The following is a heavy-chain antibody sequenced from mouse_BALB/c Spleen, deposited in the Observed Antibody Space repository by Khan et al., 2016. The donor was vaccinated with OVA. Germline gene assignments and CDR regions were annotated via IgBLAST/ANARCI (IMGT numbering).Heavy chain of an antibody. D-gene: IGHD1-1*01. CDR3: ARSFLYGSSTWVGY. CDR2: IDPSDNYT. Sequence: QVQLQQSGAELVKPGASVKLSCKASGYPLTSYWLHWVKQRPGQGLEWIGEIDPSDNYTNYNQKFKGKATLTVDKSSSTTYMQLSSLTSEDSAVYYCARSFLYGSSTWVGYWGQGTLVTVSA. J-gene: IGHJ3*01. CDR1: GYPLTSYW. V-gene: IGHV1-69*02.